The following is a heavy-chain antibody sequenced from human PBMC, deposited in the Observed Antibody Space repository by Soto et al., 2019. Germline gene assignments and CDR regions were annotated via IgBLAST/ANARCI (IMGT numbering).Heavy chain of an antibody. D-gene: IGHD6-13*01. CDR3: ARPPRTHHGPIPGIAAAPHAFDI. CDR2: IYYSGST. Sequence: QLQLQESGPGLVKPSETLSLTCTVSGGSLSSSSYYWGWIRQPPGKGLEWIGSIYYSGSTYYNPSLKSRVTISVDTSKNQFSLKLSSVTAADTAVYYCARPPRTHHGPIPGIAAAPHAFDIWGQGTMVTVSS. V-gene: IGHV4-39*01. J-gene: IGHJ3*02. CDR1: GGSLSSSSYY.